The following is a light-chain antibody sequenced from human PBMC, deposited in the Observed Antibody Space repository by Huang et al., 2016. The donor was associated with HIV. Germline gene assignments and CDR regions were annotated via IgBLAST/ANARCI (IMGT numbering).Light chain of an antibody. J-gene: IGKJ1*01. CDR1: QTVLYSLNKKNY. CDR3: LQYYSVPQT. CDR2: VAT. Sequence: DIVMTQSPDSLAVSPGERATINCKSSQTVLYSLNKKNYLAWFQPKPGRPPKWLLYVATTRESGVPDLFSGVGSGTEFTLTINNLQAEDVAVYFCLQYYSVPQTFGHGTKVEIK. V-gene: IGKV4-1*01.